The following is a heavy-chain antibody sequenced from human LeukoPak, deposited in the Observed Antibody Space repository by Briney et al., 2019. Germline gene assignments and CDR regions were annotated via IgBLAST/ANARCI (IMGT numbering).Heavy chain of an antibody. Sequence: GGSLRLSCAASGFSFSNYGMHWVRQAPGKGLEWVANIKQDGSEKYYVDSVKGRFTISRDNAKNSLYLQMNSLRAEDTAVYYCAKLAGIRGWFVYYFDYWGQGTLVTVS. J-gene: IGHJ4*02. CDR2: IKQDGSEK. CDR3: AKLAGIRGWFVYYFDY. V-gene: IGHV3-7*03. CDR1: GFSFSNYG. D-gene: IGHD6-19*01.